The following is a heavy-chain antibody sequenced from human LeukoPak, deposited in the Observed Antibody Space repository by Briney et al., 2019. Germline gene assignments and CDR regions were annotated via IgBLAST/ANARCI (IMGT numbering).Heavy chain of an antibody. CDR2: IYYSGST. V-gene: IGHV4-59*01. CDR3: ARGHYLLRYFQH. D-gene: IGHD3-22*01. CDR1: GGSISSYY. Sequence: SETLSLTCTVSGGSISSYYWSWIRQPPGKGLEWIGYIYYSGSTNYNPSLKSRVTISVDTSKNQFSLKLSSVTAADTAVYYCARGHYLLRYFQHWGQGTLVTVSS. J-gene: IGHJ1*01.